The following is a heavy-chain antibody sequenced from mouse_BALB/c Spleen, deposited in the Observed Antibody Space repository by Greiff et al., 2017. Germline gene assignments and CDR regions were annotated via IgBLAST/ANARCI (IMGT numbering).Heavy chain of an antibody. Sequence: DVMLVESGGGLVQPGGSRKLSCAASGFTFSSFGMHWVRQAPEKGLEWVAYISSGSSTIYYADTVKGRFTISRDNPKNTLFLQMTSLRSEDTAMYYCARKETGGFAYWGQGTLVTVSA. CDR1: GFTFSSFG. D-gene: IGHD4-1*01. CDR3: ARKETGGFAY. V-gene: IGHV5-17*02. CDR2: ISSGSSTI. J-gene: IGHJ3*01.